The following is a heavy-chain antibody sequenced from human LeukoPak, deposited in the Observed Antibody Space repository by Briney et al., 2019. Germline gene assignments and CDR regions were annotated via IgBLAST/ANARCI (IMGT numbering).Heavy chain of an antibody. CDR3: ARESVFSNFNNWFDP. CDR2: IYYSGST. Sequence: SETLSLTCTVSGGSISSSSYHWGWIRQPPGKGLEWIGSIYYSGSTYYNPSLKSRVTISVDTSKNQFSLKLSSVTAADTAVYYCARESVFSNFNNWFDPWGQGTLVTVSS. D-gene: IGHD4-11*01. V-gene: IGHV4-39*07. CDR1: GGSISSSSYH. J-gene: IGHJ5*02.